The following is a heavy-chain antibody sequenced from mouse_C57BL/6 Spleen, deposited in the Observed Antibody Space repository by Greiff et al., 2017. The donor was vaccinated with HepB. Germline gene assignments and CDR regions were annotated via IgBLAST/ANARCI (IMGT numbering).Heavy chain of an antibody. CDR3: ARRYGSSGAMDY. J-gene: IGHJ4*01. Sequence: QVQLQQPGAELVMPGASVKLSCKASGYTFTSYWMHWVKQRPGQGLEWIGEIDPSDSYTNYNQKFKGKSTLTVDKSSSTAYMQLSSLTSEDSAVYYCARRYGSSGAMDYWGQGTSVTVSS. D-gene: IGHD1-1*01. CDR1: GYTFTSYW. CDR2: IDPSDSYT. V-gene: IGHV1-69*01.